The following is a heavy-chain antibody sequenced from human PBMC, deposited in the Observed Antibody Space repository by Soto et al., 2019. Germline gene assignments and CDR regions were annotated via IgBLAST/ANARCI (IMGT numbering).Heavy chain of an antibody. D-gene: IGHD1-1*01. J-gene: IGHJ4*02. CDR1: GYTFTSYG. Sequence: QVHLVQSGAEVKKPGASVKVSCKASGYTFTSYGITWVRQAPGQGLEWMGWISAHNGNTDYAQKLQARVIVTRDPSTSTAYMELRSLISDDTAVYYCARGRYGDYWGQGALVTVSS. V-gene: IGHV1-18*01. CDR3: ARGRYGDY. CDR2: ISAHNGNT.